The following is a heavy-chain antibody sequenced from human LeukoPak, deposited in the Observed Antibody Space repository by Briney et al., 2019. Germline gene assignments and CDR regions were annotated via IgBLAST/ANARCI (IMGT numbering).Heavy chain of an antibody. CDR1: GFTFDDYA. J-gene: IGHJ4*02. D-gene: IGHD3-22*01. CDR3: AKDNSYDSSGPTDY. CDR2: ISWNSGSI. V-gene: IGHV3-9*01. Sequence: HPGGSLRLSCAASGFTFDDYAMHWVRQAPGKGLEWVSGISWNSGSIGYADSVKGRFTISRDNAKNSLYLQMNSLRAEDTALYYCAKDNSYDSSGPTDYWGQGTLVTVSS.